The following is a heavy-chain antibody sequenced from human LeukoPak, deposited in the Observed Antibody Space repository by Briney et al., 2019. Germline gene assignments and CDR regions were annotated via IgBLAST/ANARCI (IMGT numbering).Heavy chain of an antibody. J-gene: IGHJ4*02. D-gene: IGHD3-10*01. CDR3: AKYTSGTSYRGLDQ. V-gene: IGHV3-23*01. CDR1: GLTVSNYA. CDR2: IIGSAVNT. Sequence: PGGSLRLSCGASGLTVSNYAMSWVRQAPGKGLEWVSTIIGSAVNTYYADSVKGRFTISRDDSKNTVYLQMNSLRAEDTAVYSCAKYTSGTSYRGLDQWGQGTLVTVSS.